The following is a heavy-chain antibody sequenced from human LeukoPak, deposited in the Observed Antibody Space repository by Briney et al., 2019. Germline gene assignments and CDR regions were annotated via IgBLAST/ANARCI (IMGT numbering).Heavy chain of an antibody. V-gene: IGHV4-59*02. CDR1: GGSVSGYY. D-gene: IGHD4-17*01. CDR3: ARGDYGDYPGNWFDP. CDR2: VYYSGST. Sequence: SETLSLTCVVSGGSVSGYYWGWIRQPPGRGLEWIGYVYYSGSTNYNPSFKSRITISVDTSRNQFSLQLSSVTAADTAVYYCARGDYGDYPGNWFDPWGQGTLVTVSS. J-gene: IGHJ5*02.